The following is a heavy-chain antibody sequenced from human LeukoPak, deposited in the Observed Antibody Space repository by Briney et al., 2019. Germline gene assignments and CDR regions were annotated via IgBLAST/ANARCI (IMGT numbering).Heavy chain of an antibody. CDR2: IYYSGRT. D-gene: IGHD3-10*01. Sequence: TSQTLSLTCTVSGGSISSGDYYWSWIRQPPGKGLEWIGYIYYSGRTYYNPSLKSRVTISVDTSKNQFSLKLSSVTAADTAVYYCARVLYGSGSYADYWGQGTLVTVSS. CDR1: GGSISSGDYY. V-gene: IGHV4-30-4*08. J-gene: IGHJ4*02. CDR3: ARVLYGSGSYADY.